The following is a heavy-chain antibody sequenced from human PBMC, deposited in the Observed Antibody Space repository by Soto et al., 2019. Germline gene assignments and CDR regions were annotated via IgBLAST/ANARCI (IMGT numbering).Heavy chain of an antibody. Sequence: SETLSLTCAVYGGSFSGYYWSWIRQPPGKGLEWIGEINHSGSTNYNPSLKGRVTISVDTSKNQFSLKLSSVTAADTAVYYCAREGNGSGSYYPFDYWGQGTLVTVSS. CDR1: GGSFSGYY. CDR2: INHSGST. V-gene: IGHV4-34*01. CDR3: AREGNGSGSYYPFDY. J-gene: IGHJ4*02. D-gene: IGHD3-10*01.